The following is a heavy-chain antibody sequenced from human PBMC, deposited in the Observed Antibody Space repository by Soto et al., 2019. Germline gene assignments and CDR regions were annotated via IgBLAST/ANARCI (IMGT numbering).Heavy chain of an antibody. CDR3: AAVGLDCSSTSCPEYYFDY. V-gene: IGHV1-58*02. D-gene: IGHD2-2*01. CDR1: GFTFTSSA. Sequence: SVKVSCKASGFTFTSSAMQWVRQARGQRLEWIGWIVVGSGNTNYAQKFQERVTITRDMSTSTAYMELSSLRSEDTAVYYCAAVGLDCSSTSCPEYYFDYWGQGTLVTVSS. CDR2: IVVGSGNT. J-gene: IGHJ4*02.